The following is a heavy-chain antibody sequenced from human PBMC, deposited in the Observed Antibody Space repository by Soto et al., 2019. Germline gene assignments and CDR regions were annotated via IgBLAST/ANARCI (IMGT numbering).Heavy chain of an antibody. J-gene: IGHJ6*02. Sequence: QVQLVQSGAEVKKPGSSVKVSCKASGGTFSSYAISWVRQAPGQGLEWMGGIIPIFGTANYAQKFQGRVTITADKSTSTAYMELSSLRSEDTAVYYCAREGGAYCGGDCYKYYYGMDVWGQGTTVTVSS. D-gene: IGHD2-21*02. CDR2: IIPIFGTA. CDR1: GGTFSSYA. V-gene: IGHV1-69*06. CDR3: AREGGAYCGGDCYKYYYGMDV.